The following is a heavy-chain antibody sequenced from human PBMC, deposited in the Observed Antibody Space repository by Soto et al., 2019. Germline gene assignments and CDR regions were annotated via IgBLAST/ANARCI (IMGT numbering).Heavy chain of an antibody. V-gene: IGHV1-46*01. CDR3: ARAWYQLVSTWFDP. J-gene: IGHJ5*02. CDR2: INPSDGST. Sequence: ASVKVSCKASGYTFTNYNLHWVRQAPGQGLDWMGRINPSDGSTSYAQKFQGRVTMTRDTSTSTVYMEMSSLRSEDTAVYYCARAWYQLVSTWFDPWGQGNQVTV. D-gene: IGHD2-2*01. CDR1: GYTFTNYN.